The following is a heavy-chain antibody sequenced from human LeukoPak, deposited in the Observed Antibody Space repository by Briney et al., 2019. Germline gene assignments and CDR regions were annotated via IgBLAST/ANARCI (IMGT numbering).Heavy chain of an antibody. CDR1: GYTFACYG. D-gene: IGHD3-22*01. Sequence: ASVKVSCKASGYTFACYGISWVRQAPGQGLEWMGWIRAYNGNTNYAQKLRGRVTMTTDTSTSTAYMELRSLRSDDTAVYYCARDRREYYYDSSGLGGYYWGQGTLVTVSS. J-gene: IGHJ4*02. V-gene: IGHV1-18*01. CDR3: ARDRREYYYDSSGLGGYY. CDR2: IRAYNGNT.